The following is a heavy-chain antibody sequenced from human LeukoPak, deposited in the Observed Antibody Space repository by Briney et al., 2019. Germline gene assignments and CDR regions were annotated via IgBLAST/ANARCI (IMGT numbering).Heavy chain of an antibody. Sequence: SETLSLTCTVSGGSISSGDYYWSWIRQPPGKGLEWIRYIYYSGSTYYNPSLKSRVTISVDTSKNQFSLKLSSVTAADTAVYYCARHSAHSSTNDAFDLWGQGTLVTVSS. CDR3: ARHSAHSSTNDAFDL. J-gene: IGHJ3*01. CDR2: IYYSGST. V-gene: IGHV4-30-4*08. CDR1: GGSISSGDYY. D-gene: IGHD6-13*01.